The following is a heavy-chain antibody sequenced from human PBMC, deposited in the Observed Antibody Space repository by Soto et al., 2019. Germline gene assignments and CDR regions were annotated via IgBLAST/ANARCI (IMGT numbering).Heavy chain of an antibody. D-gene: IGHD2-15*01. Sequence: PSETLSLTCTVSGGSISSYYSSWIRQPAGKGLEWIGRIYTSGSTNYNPSLKRRVTMSVDTSKNQFPLKLSSVTAADQAVYYCAREVVVVVAAGWFDPWGQGTLVTVSS. J-gene: IGHJ5*02. CDR1: GGSISSYY. V-gene: IGHV4-4*07. CDR2: IYTSGST. CDR3: AREVVVVVAAGWFDP.